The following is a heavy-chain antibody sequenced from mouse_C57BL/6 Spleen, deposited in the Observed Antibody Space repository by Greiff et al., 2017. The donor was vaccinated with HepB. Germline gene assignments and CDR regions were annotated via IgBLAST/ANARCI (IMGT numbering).Heavy chain of an antibody. CDR1: GYAFSSSW. J-gene: IGHJ4*01. CDR3: ARSGGDYDNYYAMDY. D-gene: IGHD2-4*01. V-gene: IGHV1-82*01. CDR2: IYPGDGDT. Sequence: VQLQQSGPELVKPGASVKISCKASGYAFSSSWMNWVKQRPGKGLEWIGRIYPGDGDTNYNGKFKGKATLTADKSSSTAYMQLSSLTSEDSAVYFCARSGGDYDNYYAMDYWGQGTSVTVSS.